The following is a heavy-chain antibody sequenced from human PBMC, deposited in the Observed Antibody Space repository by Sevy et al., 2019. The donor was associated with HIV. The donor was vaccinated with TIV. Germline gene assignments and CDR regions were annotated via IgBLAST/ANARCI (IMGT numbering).Heavy chain of an antibody. J-gene: IGHJ4*02. CDR3: ARDWGMDY. D-gene: IGHD7-27*01. CDR1: GFTFSSYA. Sequence: GGSLRLSCAVSGFTFSSYAMNWVRLAPGKGLEWVANIKEDGSEKYYGDSVKGRFTISRDNAKNSLYLQMSSLRAEDTAVYYCARDWGMDYWGQGTLVTVSS. V-gene: IGHV3-7*01. CDR2: IKEDGSEK.